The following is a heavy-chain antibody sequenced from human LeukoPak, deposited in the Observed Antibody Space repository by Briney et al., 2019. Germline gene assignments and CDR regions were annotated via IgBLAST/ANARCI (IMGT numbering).Heavy chain of an antibody. CDR3: ARTGVVATSYFFDY. J-gene: IGHJ4*02. CDR2: IYYSGSA. D-gene: IGHD5-12*01. CDR1: SGSISSYY. V-gene: IGHV4-59*01. Sequence: SETLSLTCTVSSGSISSYYWSWIRQPPGKGLEWIGFIYYSGSANYNPSLRSRVTMSVDTSKNQFSLKLTSVTAADTAVYYCARTGVVATSYFFDYWGQGILVTVSS.